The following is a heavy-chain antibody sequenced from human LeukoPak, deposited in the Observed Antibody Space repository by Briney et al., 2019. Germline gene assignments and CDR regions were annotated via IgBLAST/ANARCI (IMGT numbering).Heavy chain of an antibody. J-gene: IGHJ4*02. D-gene: IGHD5-24*01. CDR1: GGSISSYY. V-gene: IGHV4-59*01. CDR3: ARVRGRGDGYNFAYFDY. Sequence: SETLSLTCTVSGGSISSYYWSWIRQPPGKGLEWIGYIYYSGSTNYNPSLKSRVTISVDTSKNQFSLKLGSVTAADTAVYYCARVRGRGDGYNFAYFDYWGQGTLVTVSS. CDR2: IYYSGST.